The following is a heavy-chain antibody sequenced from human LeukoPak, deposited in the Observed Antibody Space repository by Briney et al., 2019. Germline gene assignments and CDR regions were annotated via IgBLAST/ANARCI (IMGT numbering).Heavy chain of an antibody. CDR2: IYYGGST. CDR3: ARWERGYCTNGVCPDENWFDP. Sequence: TTQTLSLTCTVSGGSISSGGYSWSWIRQHPGKGLEWIGYIYYGGSTYYNPSLKSRVTISVDTSKNQFSLKLSSVTAADTAVYYCARWERGYCTNGVCPDENWFDPWGQGTLVTVSS. J-gene: IGHJ5*02. CDR1: GGSISSGGYS. D-gene: IGHD2-8*01. V-gene: IGHV4-31*03.